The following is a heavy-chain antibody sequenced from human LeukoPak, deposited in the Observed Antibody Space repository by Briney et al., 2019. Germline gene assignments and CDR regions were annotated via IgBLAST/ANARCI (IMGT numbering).Heavy chain of an antibody. CDR1: GYTFTSYA. Sequence: ASVKVSCKASGYTFTSYAMHWVRQAPGQRLEWMGWINAGNGNTKYSQKFQGRVTITRDTSASTAYMELSSLRSEDTAVYYCARAEYDYVWGSYRYLSAEYFQHWGQGTLVTVSS. V-gene: IGHV1-3*01. CDR3: ARAEYDYVWGSYRYLSAEYFQH. D-gene: IGHD3-16*02. J-gene: IGHJ1*01. CDR2: INAGNGNT.